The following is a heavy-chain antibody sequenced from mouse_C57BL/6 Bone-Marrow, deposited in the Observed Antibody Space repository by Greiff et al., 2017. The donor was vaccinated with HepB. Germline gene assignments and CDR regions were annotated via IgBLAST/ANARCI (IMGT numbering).Heavy chain of an antibody. J-gene: IGHJ3*01. CDR2: IDPENGDT. Sequence: VQLQQSGAELVRPGASVKLSCTASGFNIKDYYMHWVKQRPEQGLEWIGWIDPENGDTEYASKFQGKATITADTSSNTAYLQLSSLTSEDTAVYYCTTPYYYYGPPWGQGTLVTVSA. CDR3: TTPYYYYGPP. CDR1: GFNIKDYY. D-gene: IGHD1-1*01. V-gene: IGHV14-4*01.